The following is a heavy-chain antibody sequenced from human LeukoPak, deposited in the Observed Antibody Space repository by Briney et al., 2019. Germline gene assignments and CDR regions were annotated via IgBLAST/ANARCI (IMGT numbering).Heavy chain of an antibody. CDR1: GFSFSTYY. CDR2: ISSGSTYI. V-gene: IGHV3-21*01. CDR3: VRENHGSFDH. D-gene: IGHD1-14*01. J-gene: IGHJ4*02. Sequence: GGSLRLSCAASGFSFSTYYVNWVRQAPGKGLEWVSCISSGSTYIFYADSVRGRFAISRDNAKNSLYLQMNSLRADDTAVYYCVRENHGSFDHWGQGSLATVSS.